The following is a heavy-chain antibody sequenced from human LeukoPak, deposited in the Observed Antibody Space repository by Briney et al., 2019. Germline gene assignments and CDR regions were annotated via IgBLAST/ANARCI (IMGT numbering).Heavy chain of an antibody. J-gene: IGHJ3*02. CDR2: IYSGGST. Sequence: GGSLRLSCAASGFTVSSNYMSWVRQAPGKGLEWVSVIYSGGSTYYADSVKGRFTISRDNSKNTLYLQMNSLRAEDTAVYYCAKVKGVATIRVAFDIWGQGTMVTVSS. CDR1: GFTVSSNY. D-gene: IGHD5-12*01. CDR3: AKVKGVATIRVAFDI. V-gene: IGHV3-53*01.